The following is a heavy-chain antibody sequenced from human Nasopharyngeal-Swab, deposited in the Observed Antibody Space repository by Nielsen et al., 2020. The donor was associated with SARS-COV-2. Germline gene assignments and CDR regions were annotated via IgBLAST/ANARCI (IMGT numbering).Heavy chain of an antibody. Sequence: WIRQLPGKGLEWVAVIWYDGSNKYYADSVKGRFTISRDNSKNTLYLQMNSLRAEDTAVYYCARGTCDSSGWRPGMDVWGQGTTVTVSS. CDR2: IWYDGSNK. D-gene: IGHD6-19*01. J-gene: IGHJ6*02. CDR3: ARGTCDSSGWRPGMDV. V-gene: IGHV3-33*01.